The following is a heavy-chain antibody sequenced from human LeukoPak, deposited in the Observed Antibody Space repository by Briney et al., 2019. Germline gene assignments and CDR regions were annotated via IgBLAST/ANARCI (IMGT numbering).Heavy chain of an antibody. CDR1: GGATSSSDDY. CDR2: IYYTGSS. Sequence: TASETLSLTCSVSGGATSSSDDYWGFVRQTPGKGLEWMGSIYYTGSSHYNPSLRSRATISVDTSKNQFSLKLSSVTAADTAVYYCTRAASSGPLFTYHMDVWGKGTTVTVSS. J-gene: IGHJ6*03. CDR3: TRAASSGPLFTYHMDV. V-gene: IGHV4-39*07. D-gene: IGHD3-22*01.